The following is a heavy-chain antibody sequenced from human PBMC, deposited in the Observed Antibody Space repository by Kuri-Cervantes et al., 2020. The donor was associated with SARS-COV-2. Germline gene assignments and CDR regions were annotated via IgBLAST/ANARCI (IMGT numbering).Heavy chain of an antibody. V-gene: IGHV3-33*01. D-gene: IGHD6-13*01. Sequence: GGSLRLSCAASGFTFSSYGMHWVRQAPGKGLEWVAVIWYDGSNKYYADSVKGRFTISRDNAKNSLYLQMNSLRDEDTAVYYCARGVSSWQNDAFDIWGQGTMVTVSS. CDR3: ARGVSSWQNDAFDI. CDR2: IWYDGSNK. CDR1: GFTFSSYG. J-gene: IGHJ3*02.